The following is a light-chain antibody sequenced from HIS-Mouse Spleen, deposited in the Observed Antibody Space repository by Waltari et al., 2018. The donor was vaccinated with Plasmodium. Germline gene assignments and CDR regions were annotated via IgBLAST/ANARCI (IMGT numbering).Light chain of an antibody. CDR3: LQHNSYPRT. V-gene: IGKV1-17*03. J-gene: IGKJ1*01. CDR1: QGIRNY. CDR2: VAS. Sequence: DIQMTQSPSAMSASVGDRVTITCRASQGIRNYLAWFQQKPGKVPKRLIYVASSLQSGVPSRFSGSGSGTEFTLTISSLQPEDFATYYCLQHNSYPRTFGQGTKVEIK.